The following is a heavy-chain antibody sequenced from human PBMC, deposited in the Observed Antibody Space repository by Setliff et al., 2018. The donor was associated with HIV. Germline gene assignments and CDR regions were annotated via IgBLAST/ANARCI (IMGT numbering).Heavy chain of an antibody. Sequence: ASVKVSCKASGYIFTMYTMYWVRQAPGQRLEWMGRINTVNGNTKYSQNFQGRVTITRDTSANTANMELSSLRSEDTAVYYCARDPAGSGSGSFGFWGQGTLVTVSS. V-gene: IGHV1-3*04. J-gene: IGHJ4*02. D-gene: IGHD3-10*01. CDR3: ARDPAGSGSGSFGF. CDR2: INTVNGNT. CDR1: GYIFTMYT.